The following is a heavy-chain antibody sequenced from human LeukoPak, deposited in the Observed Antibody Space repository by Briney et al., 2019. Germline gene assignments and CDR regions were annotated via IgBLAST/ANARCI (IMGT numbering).Heavy chain of an antibody. V-gene: IGHV1-8*02. D-gene: IGHD1-26*01. CDR3: ARGLGGYYYYYYMDV. J-gene: IGHJ6*03. CDR2: MNPNSGNT. Sequence: ASVKVSCKASGYTFTGYYMHWVRQAPGQGLEWMGWMNPNSGNTGYAQKFQGRVTMTRNTSISTAYMELSSLRSEDTAVYYCARGLGGYYYYYYMDVWGKGTTVTISS. CDR1: GYTFTGYY.